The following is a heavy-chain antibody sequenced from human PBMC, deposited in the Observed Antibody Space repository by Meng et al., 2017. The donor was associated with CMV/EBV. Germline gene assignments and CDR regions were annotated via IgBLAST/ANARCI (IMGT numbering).Heavy chain of an antibody. V-gene: IGHV3-30*04. CDR3: AREKGWGADTTSFDY. J-gene: IGHJ4*02. CDR1: GFTFNSYA. CDR2: ISYDARNK. D-gene: IGHD6-19*01. Sequence: GGSLRLSCAASGFTFNSYAMHWVRQAPGKGLDWVALISYDARNKYYADSVKGRFTISRDNSKNTLYLQMNSLRAEDTAVYYCAREKGWGADTTSFDYWDQGTLVTVSS.